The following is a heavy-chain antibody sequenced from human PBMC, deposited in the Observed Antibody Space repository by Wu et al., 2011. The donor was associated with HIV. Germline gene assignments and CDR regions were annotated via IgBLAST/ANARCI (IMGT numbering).Heavy chain of an antibody. CDR2: IIPIFGTA. D-gene: IGHD2-15*01. CDR3: ARFSVIAATSDDDYFYGMDV. CDR1: GATFSSYA. J-gene: IGHJ6*02. V-gene: IGHV1-69*14. Sequence: QVQLVQSGAEVKKPGSSVKVSCKASGATFSSYAISWVRQAPGQGLEWMGRIIPIFGTANYAQKFQGRVTITADKSTSTAYMELSSLKSEDTAVYYCARFSVIAATSDDDYFYGMDVWGQGDHGHRLL.